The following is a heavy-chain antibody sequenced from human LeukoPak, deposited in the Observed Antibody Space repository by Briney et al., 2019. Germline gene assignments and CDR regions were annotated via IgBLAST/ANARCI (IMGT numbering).Heavy chain of an antibody. D-gene: IGHD3-3*01. V-gene: IGHV3-74*01. J-gene: IGHJ4*02. CDR2: ISPTVSAT. Sequence: GGSLRLSCTASRFSFSVHWTHWARELPGKGLVWVSRISPTVSATSYAHSVRGRFTVSRDNSKNTLYLQMDSLRAEDTAVYYCARDSVGVPTDFDYWGQGTLVTVSS. CDR1: RFSFSVHW. CDR3: ARDSVGVPTDFDY.